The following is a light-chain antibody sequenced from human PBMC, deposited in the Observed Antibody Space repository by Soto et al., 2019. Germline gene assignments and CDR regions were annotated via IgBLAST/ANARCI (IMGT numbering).Light chain of an antibody. V-gene: IGKV1-33*01. CDR1: QSISSY. Sequence: DLQMTKSPASLCAAVGGRVRITCRASQSISSYLNWYQQKPGKAPKLLIYAASSLQSGVPSRFSGSGSGTDFTFTISSLQPEDIATYYCQQYDNLPLTFGGGTQGGYQ. CDR2: AAS. CDR3: QQYDNLPLT. J-gene: IGKJ4*01.